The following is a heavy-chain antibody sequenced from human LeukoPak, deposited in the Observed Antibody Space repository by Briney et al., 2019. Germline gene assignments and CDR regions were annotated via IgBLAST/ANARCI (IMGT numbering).Heavy chain of an antibody. CDR1: GFTFSSYA. CDR3: AKGSRERGGETDY. J-gene: IGHJ4*02. Sequence: GGSLRLSCAASGFTFSSYAMHWVRQAPGKGLEWVAVILYDGSNKYYADSVKGRFTISRDNSKNTLYLQMNSLRAEDTAVYYCAKGSRERGGETDYWGQGTLVTVSS. D-gene: IGHD3-16*01. V-gene: IGHV3-30-3*01. CDR2: ILYDGSNK.